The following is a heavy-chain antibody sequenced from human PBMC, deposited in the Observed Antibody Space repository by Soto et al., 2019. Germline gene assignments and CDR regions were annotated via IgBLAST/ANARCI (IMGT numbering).Heavy chain of an antibody. CDR2: IFYSGST. D-gene: IGHD3-3*01. Sequence: PSETLSLTCTVSGGSMGSYYWSWIRQSPGKGLEWIGYIFYSGSTNYNPSLKSQVTISVNTSQNQFSLKLSSVTAADTAVYYCARITIFGVVRGVAFDYWGQGTLVTVSS. J-gene: IGHJ4*02. CDR1: GGSMGSYY. V-gene: IGHV4-59*01. CDR3: ARITIFGVVRGVAFDY.